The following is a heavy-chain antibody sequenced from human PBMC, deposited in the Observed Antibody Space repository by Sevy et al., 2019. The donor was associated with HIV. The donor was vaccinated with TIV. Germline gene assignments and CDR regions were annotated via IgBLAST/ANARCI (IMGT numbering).Heavy chain of an antibody. CDR1: GGSISSSSYY. V-gene: IGHV4-39*01. CDR2: IYYSGST. J-gene: IGHJ5*02. CDR3: ARHPKVPKGHSSGWYDGGWFDP. D-gene: IGHD6-19*01. Sequence: ETLSLTCTVSGGSISSSSYYWGWIRQPPGKGLEWIGSIYYSGSTYYNPSLKSRVTISVDTSKNQFSLKLSSVTAADTDVYYCARHPKVPKGHSSGWYDGGWFDPWGQGTLVTVSS.